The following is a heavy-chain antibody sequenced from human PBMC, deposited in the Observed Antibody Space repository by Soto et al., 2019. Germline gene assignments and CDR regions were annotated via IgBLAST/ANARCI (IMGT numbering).Heavy chain of an antibody. Sequence: TGGSLRLSCAASGFTFSSYAMHWVRQAPGKGLEWVAVISYDGSNKYYADSVKGRFTISRDNSKNTLYLQMNSLRAEDTAVYYCAIIGYCSGGSCWGQGTLVTVSS. CDR1: GFTFSSYA. CDR3: AIIGYCSGGSC. D-gene: IGHD2-15*01. J-gene: IGHJ4*02. CDR2: ISYDGSNK. V-gene: IGHV3-30-3*01.